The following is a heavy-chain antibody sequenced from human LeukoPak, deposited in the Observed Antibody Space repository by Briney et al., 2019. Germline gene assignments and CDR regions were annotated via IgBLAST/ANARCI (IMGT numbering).Heavy chain of an antibody. CDR2: INAGNGNT. V-gene: IGHV1-3*01. D-gene: IGHD3-10*01. CDR3: ARDYYGGKPYTWFDP. J-gene: IGHJ5*02. CDR1: GYTFTSYA. Sequence: ASVKVSCKASGYTFTSYAMHWVRQAPGQRLEWMGWINAGNGNTKYSQKFQGRVTITRDTSASTAYMELSSLRSEDTAVYYCARDYYGGKPYTWFDPWGQGTLVTVSS.